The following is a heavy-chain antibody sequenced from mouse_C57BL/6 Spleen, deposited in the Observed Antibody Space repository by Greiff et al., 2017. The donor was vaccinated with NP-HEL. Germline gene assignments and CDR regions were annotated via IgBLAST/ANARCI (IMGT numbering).Heavy chain of an antibody. Sequence: VQLQQSGAELVRPGASVKLSCKASGYTFTDYYINWVKQRPGQGLEWIARIYPGSGNTYYNEKFKGKATLTAEKSSSTAYMQLSSLTSEDSAVYFCARWGGWFPGFAYWGQGTLVTVSA. V-gene: IGHV1-76*01. CDR1: GYTFTDYY. D-gene: IGHD2-3*01. CDR3: ARWGGWFPGFAY. J-gene: IGHJ3*01. CDR2: IYPGSGNT.